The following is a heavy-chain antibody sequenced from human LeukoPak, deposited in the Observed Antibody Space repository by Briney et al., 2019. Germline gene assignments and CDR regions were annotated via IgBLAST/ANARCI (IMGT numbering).Heavy chain of an antibody. J-gene: IGHJ4*02. CDR1: GGTFSSYA. CDR3: ARASIRTAMSDY. D-gene: IGHD5-18*01. CDR2: IIPILGIA. V-gene: IGHV1-69*04. Sequence: SVKVSCKASGGTFSSYAISWVRQAPGQGLEWMGRIIPILGIANYAQKFRGRVTITADKSTSTAYMELSSLRSEDTAVYYCARASIRTAMSDYWGQGTLVTVSS.